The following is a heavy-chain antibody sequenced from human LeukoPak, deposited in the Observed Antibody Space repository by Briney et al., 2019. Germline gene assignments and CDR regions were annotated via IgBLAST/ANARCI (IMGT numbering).Heavy chain of an antibody. V-gene: IGHV3-33*08. D-gene: IGHD6-6*01. CDR1: GFTFSKDD. CDR2: IWYDGSNK. J-gene: IGHJ5*02. Sequence: GGSLRLSCAASGFTFSKDDFHWVRQAPGKGLEWVAVIWYDGSNKYFADSVKGRFTISRDNSKNTLYLQMNSLRAEDTAVYYCARDGRIAARPVWFDPWGQGTLVTVSS. CDR3: ARDGRIAARPVWFDP.